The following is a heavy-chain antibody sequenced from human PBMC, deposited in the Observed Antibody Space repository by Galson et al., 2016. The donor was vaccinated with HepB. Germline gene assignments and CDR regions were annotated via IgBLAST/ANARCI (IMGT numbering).Heavy chain of an antibody. V-gene: IGHV3-74*01. CDR2: INSDGSST. Sequence: SLRLSCAASGFSFSNSGMSWVRQPPGKGLVWVSRINSDGSSTSYADSVKGRFTISRDNAKNTVYLQMNSLRVEDTAVYYCAGYNYYAMDVWGRGTTVTVSS. CDR1: GFSFSNSG. J-gene: IGHJ6*02. CDR3: AGYNYYAMDV.